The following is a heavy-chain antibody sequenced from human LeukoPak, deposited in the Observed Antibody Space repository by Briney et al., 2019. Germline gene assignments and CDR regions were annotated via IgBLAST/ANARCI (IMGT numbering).Heavy chain of an antibody. CDR1: GGTFSSYA. CDR2: IIPVFGTA. J-gene: IGHJ6*02. V-gene: IGHV1-69*13. CDR3: AKRPQPPYYYGMDV. D-gene: IGHD5-18*01. Sequence: SVKVSCKASGGTFSSYAISWVRQAPGQGLEWMGGIIPVFGTANYAQKIQGRVTITADESTGTAYMELSSLRSEDTAVYYCAKRPQPPYYYGMDVWGQGTTVTVSS.